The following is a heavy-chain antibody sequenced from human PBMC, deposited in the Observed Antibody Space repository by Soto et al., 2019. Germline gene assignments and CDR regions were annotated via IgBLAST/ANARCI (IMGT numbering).Heavy chain of an antibody. V-gene: IGHV3-72*01. CDR1: GFSFSDHY. J-gene: IGHJ4*02. CDR2: SRNKAKSYTT. D-gene: IGHD1-20*01. Sequence: EVQLVESGGGLVQPGGSLRLSCAAAGFSFSDHYMDWVRQTPGKGLEWVGRSRNKAKSYTTDYAASVKGRFTVSRDDSENSFYVQMNSLKTEYTAVYYCTRVSTVAIDYWGQGTLVTVSS. CDR3: TRVSTVAIDY.